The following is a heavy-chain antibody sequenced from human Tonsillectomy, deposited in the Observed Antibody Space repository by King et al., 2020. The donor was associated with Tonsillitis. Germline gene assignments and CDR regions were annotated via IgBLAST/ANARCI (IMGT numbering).Heavy chain of an antibody. CDR3: ARGGKYFDWLSPNWFDH. CDR1: GGSFSGYY. V-gene: IGHV4-34*01. D-gene: IGHD3-9*01. Sequence: VQLQQWGAGLLKPSETLSLTCAVYGGSFSGYYWSWIRQPPGKGLEWIGEINHSGSTNYNPSLKSRVTISEDTSKNQFSLKLSSVTAADTAVYYCARGGKYFDWLSPNWFDHWGQGTLVTVSS. CDR2: INHSGST. J-gene: IGHJ5*02.